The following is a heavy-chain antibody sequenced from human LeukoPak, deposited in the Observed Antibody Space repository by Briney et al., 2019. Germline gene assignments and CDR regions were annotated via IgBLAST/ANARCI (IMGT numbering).Heavy chain of an antibody. CDR3: ARGVIWLGELRNLFDY. Sequence: GGSLRLSCAASGFTVSSNYMSWVRQAPGKGLEWVSVIYSGGSTYYADSVKGRFTISRDNSKNTLYLQMNSLRAEDTAVYYCARGVIWLGELRNLFDYWGQGTLVTVSS. CDR1: GFTVSSNY. D-gene: IGHD3-10*01. CDR2: IYSGGST. J-gene: IGHJ4*02. V-gene: IGHV3-53*01.